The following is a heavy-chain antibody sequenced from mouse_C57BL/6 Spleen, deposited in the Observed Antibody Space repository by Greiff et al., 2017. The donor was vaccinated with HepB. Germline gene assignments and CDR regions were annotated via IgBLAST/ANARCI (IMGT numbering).Heavy chain of an antibody. D-gene: IGHD2-4*01. CDR1: GYTFTDHT. V-gene: IGHV1-78*01. J-gene: IGHJ3*01. CDR3: ASGGAYYDYDGGVY. CDR2: IYPRDGST. Sequence: QVQLQQSDAELVKPGASVKISCKVSGYTFTDHTIHWMKQRPEQGLEWIGYIYPRDGSTKYNEKFKGKATLTADKSSSTAYMQLNSLTSEDSAVYSWASGGAYYDYDGGVYWGQGTLVTVSA.